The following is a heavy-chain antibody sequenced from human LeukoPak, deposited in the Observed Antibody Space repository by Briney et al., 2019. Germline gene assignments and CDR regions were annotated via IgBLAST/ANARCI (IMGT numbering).Heavy chain of an antibody. CDR3: ARATSITGWIAL. D-gene: IGHD1-20*01. V-gene: IGHV1-46*01. J-gene: IGHJ4*02. Sequence: ASVKVSRKASGYIFTSHYMHWVRQAPGQGLEWMGMINPTGGSTTYAQRFQGRVTMTSDTSTTTVYMDLSSLKSDDTAVYYCARATSITGWIALWGQGTLVTVSS. CDR1: GYIFTSHY. CDR2: INPTGGST.